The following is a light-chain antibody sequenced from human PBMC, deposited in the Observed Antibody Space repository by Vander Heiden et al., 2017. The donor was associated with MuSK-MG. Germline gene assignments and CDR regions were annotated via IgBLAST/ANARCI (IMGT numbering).Light chain of an antibody. CDR3: MIWHNSAWV. V-gene: IGLV5-45*03. Sequence: QAVVTQPSSLSASPGASASLTCTLRSGINVGSYRIHWYQQKPGSPPQYLLRYKSDSDKHQGPGVPSRFSGSKAASANAGILLISGLQAEDEADYYCMIWHNSAWVFGGGTKLTVL. J-gene: IGLJ3*02. CDR1: SGINVGSYR. CDR2: YKSDSDK.